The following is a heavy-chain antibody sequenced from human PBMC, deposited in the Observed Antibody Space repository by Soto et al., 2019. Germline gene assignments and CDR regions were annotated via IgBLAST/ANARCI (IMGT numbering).Heavy chain of an antibody. D-gene: IGHD3-16*01. CDR2: INPNSGGT. Sequence: XSVKLSCKASGYSFTGYYMPWVRQAPGQGLEWMGWINPNSGGTNYAQKFQGRVTMTRDTSISTAYMELSRLRSDDTAVYYCARERGKYYYGMDVWGQGPTVTVSS. J-gene: IGHJ6*02. V-gene: IGHV1-2*02. CDR3: ARERGKYYYGMDV. CDR1: GYSFTGYY.